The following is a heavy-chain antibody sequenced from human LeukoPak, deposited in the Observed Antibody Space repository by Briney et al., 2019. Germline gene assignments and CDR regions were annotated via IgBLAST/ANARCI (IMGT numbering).Heavy chain of an antibody. J-gene: IGHJ5*02. CDR1: GDSFSSNSVT. Sequence: SQNLSLTCAISGDSFSSNSVTWNWIRQSPSRGLKWLGRTYYRSTWYNDYAVSVRGRITVNPDTSKNQFSLHLNSVTPEDTAVYYCARRLTQYDCFDPWGQGILVTVSS. V-gene: IGHV6-1*01. CDR2: TYYRSTWYN. D-gene: IGHD2-2*01. CDR3: ARRLTQYDCFDP.